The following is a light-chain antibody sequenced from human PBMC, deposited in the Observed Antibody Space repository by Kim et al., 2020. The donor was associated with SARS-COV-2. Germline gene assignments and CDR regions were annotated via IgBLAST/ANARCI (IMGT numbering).Light chain of an antibody. V-gene: IGKV1-39*01. CDR2: AAS. CDR1: QSISTY. CDR3: QQSHSTPLLT. J-gene: IGKJ4*01. Sequence: SVGDRVTIACRARQSISTYLNWYQQNPGKAPKLLIYAASTLQSGVPSRFSGSGSGTDFTLTISSLQPEDFATDYCQQSHSTPLLTFGGGTKVDIK.